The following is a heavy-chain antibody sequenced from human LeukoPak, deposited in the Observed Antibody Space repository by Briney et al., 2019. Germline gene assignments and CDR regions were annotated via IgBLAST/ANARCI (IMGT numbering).Heavy chain of an antibody. CDR1: GGSIRNYY. V-gene: IGHV4-4*07. Sequence: SETLSLTCTVSGGSIRNYYWSWIRQPAGKGLGWIGRISTSGSTNYNPSLKSRVTMSVDTSKNQFSLRLSSVTAADTAVYYCARVSSAARPPFTFYYMDVWGKGTTVTVSS. CDR3: ARVSSAARPPFTFYYMDV. J-gene: IGHJ6*03. CDR2: ISTSGST. D-gene: IGHD6-6*01.